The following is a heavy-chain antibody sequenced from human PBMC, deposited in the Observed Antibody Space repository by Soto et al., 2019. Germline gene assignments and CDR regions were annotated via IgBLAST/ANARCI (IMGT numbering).Heavy chain of an antibody. V-gene: IGHV3-23*01. J-gene: IGHJ4*02. CDR2: ISGSGGST. CDR3: AKVTEGVYGDYFFDY. Sequence: EVQLLESGGGLVQPGGSLRLSCAASGFTFSSYAMSWVRQAPGKGLEWVSAISGSGGSTYYADSVKGRFTISRDNSKNTRYLQMNRRRAEDTAVYYCAKVTEGVYGDYFFDYLGQGTLVTVSS. D-gene: IGHD4-17*01. CDR1: GFTFSSYA.